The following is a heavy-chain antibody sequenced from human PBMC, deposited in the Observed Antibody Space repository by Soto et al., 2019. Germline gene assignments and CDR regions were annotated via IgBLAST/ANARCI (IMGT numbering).Heavy chain of an antibody. J-gene: IGHJ4*02. CDR3: ARDKINGFFDY. D-gene: IGHD2-8*01. V-gene: IGHV4-34*01. CDR1: CGSFIGYY. CDR2: INHRXSP. Sequence: XXTLSLTCAVYCGSFIGYYWTWIRQPPGGGGEGMGXINHRXSPNYNRSLKXXVTLSVDXXKNQFSLKRPSVTAADTAVYYCARDKINGFFDYWGQGTLVTVSS.